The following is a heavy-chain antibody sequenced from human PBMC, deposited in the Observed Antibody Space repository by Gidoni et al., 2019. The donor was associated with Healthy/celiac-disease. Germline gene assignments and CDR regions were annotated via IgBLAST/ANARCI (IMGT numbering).Heavy chain of an antibody. CDR3: ASGQWLVRVDY. CDR2: INPSGGST. D-gene: IGHD6-19*01. V-gene: IGHV1-46*03. CDR1: GYPFTSYY. J-gene: IGHJ4*02. Sequence: QVPLVQSGAEVTKPGASVPVSCMASGYPFTSYYMHWVRQAPGQGLEWMGRINPSGGSTSYAQKFQGRVTMTRDTSTSTVYMELSSLRSEDTAVYYCASGQWLVRVDYWGQGTLVTVSS.